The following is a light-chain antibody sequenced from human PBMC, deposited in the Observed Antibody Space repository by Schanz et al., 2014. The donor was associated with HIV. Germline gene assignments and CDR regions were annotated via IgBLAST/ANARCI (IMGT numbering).Light chain of an antibody. V-gene: IGLV2-14*03. CDR1: SSDVGGYNY. J-gene: IGLJ2*01. Sequence: QSALTQPASVSGSPGQSITISCTGTSSDVGGYNYVSWYQQHPGKPPKLMIYDVSNRPSGVSNLFSGSKSGNTASLTISGLQAEDEADYYCQSYDSSLRVVVFGGGTKLTVL. CDR3: QSYDSSLRVVV. CDR2: DVS.